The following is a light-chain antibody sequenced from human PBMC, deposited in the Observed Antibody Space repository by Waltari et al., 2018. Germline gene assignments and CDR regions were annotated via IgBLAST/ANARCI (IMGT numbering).Light chain of an antibody. CDR1: ESVNSD. Sequence: VLLTQSPVTLSVSPGDPATLSCRASESVNSDLAWYYQKPGQAPRLLMYASSARATGVPVRFTGSGFDTDFTLTISSLQSEDLGIYHCQQYNKWPPTFGGGTKVEIK. V-gene: IGKV3-15*01. J-gene: IGKJ4*01. CDR2: ASS. CDR3: QQYNKWPPT.